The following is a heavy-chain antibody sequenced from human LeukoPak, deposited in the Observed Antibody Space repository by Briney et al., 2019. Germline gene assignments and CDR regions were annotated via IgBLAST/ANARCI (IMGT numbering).Heavy chain of an antibody. Sequence: GGSLRLSCAASGFTFSSYAMHWVRQAPGKGLEWVAVISYDGSNKYYADSVKGRFTISRDNSKNTLYLQMNSLRAEDTAVYYCARDSDSGSYSAYWGQGTLVTVSS. V-gene: IGHV3-30*04. CDR2: ISYDGSNK. CDR3: ARDSDSGSYSAY. J-gene: IGHJ4*02. CDR1: GFTFSSYA. D-gene: IGHD3-10*01.